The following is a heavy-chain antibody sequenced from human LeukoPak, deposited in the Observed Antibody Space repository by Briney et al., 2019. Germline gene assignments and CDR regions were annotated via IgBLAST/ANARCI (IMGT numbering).Heavy chain of an antibody. CDR2: ISDSGGST. V-gene: IGHV3-23*01. Sequence: PGGSLRLSCAASGFSFSSYAVSWVRQAPGRGLEWVSTISDSGGSTYYADSVKGRFTISRDNSKNTLYLQMISLRVEDTAVYYCAKTYYSSGSYYHFEYWGQGTLVTVSS. J-gene: IGHJ4*02. CDR3: AKTYYSSGSYYHFEY. CDR1: GFSFSSYA. D-gene: IGHD3-10*01.